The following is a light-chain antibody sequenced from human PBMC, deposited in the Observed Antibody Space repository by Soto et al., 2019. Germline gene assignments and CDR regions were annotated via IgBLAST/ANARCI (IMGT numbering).Light chain of an antibody. Sequence: DIQLTPSPSFLSASVGDRVTITCRASQGISSYLAWYQQRPGKAPKLLMYGASTLQSGVPSRFSGSASGTTFTLTINNLQPEDFATYYCQQRNNFPRTFGQGTKVE. CDR1: QGISSY. V-gene: IGKV1-9*01. J-gene: IGKJ1*01. CDR2: GAS. CDR3: QQRNNFPRT.